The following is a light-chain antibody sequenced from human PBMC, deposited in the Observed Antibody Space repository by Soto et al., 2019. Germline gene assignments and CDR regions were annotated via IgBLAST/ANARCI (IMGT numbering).Light chain of an antibody. CDR2: LAS. J-gene: IGKJ1*01. Sequence: EIVLTQSPATLSSFPGDRVTLSCRASQAVNTRLAWYQHKPGQAPRLLIYLASNRAAGVPARFSGSGSGTDFTLTISRLEPEDFAVYYCQQYGSSPGTFGQGTKVDIK. CDR3: QQYGSSPGT. CDR1: QAVNTR. V-gene: IGKV3-20*01.